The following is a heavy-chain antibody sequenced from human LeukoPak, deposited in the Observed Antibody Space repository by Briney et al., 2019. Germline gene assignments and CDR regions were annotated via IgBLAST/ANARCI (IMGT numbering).Heavy chain of an antibody. Sequence: ASVKVSCKASGYTVTAYYLHWVRQAPGQGLEWMGWINPNSGGTNYAQEFQGRVTLTRDTSISTTYMELSSLRSDDTALYYCASVYSTGWYYDYWGQGTLVTISS. CDR2: INPNSGGT. V-gene: IGHV1-2*02. J-gene: IGHJ4*02. D-gene: IGHD2-8*02. CDR3: ASVYSTGWYYDY. CDR1: GYTVTAYY.